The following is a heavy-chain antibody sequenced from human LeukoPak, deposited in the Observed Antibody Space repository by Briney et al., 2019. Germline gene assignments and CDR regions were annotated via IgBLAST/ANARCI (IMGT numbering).Heavy chain of an antibody. CDR1: GYSFTSYW. J-gene: IGHJ4*02. D-gene: IGHD3/OR15-3a*01. V-gene: IGHV5-51*01. CDR2: MYPGDSDT. CDR3: ARVVRGTGSFDY. Sequence: GESLKISCKGSGYSFTSYWIAWVRQMPGKGLEWVGIMYPGDSDTRYSPSFQGQVTNSADKSISTAYLQWSSLKASDTAMYYCARVVRGTGSFDYWGQGTLVTVSS.